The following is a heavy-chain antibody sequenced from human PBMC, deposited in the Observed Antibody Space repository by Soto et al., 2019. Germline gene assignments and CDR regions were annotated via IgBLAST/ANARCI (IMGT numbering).Heavy chain of an antibody. CDR3: AKDGPLTSGYETGFDY. CDR1: GFTFSSYA. D-gene: IGHD5-12*01. J-gene: IGHJ4*02. CDR2: ISGSGGST. Sequence: GGSLRLSCAASGFTFSSYAMSWVRQAPGKGLEWVSAISGSGGSTYYADSVKGRFTISRDNSKNTLYLQMNSLRAEDTAVYYCAKDGPLTSGYETGFDYWGQGTLVTVSS. V-gene: IGHV3-23*01.